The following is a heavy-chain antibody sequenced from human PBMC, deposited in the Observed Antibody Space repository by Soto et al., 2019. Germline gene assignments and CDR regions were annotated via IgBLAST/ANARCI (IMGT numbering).Heavy chain of an antibody. D-gene: IGHD3-22*01. Sequence: GGSLRLSCATSGFTFSSYDMHWVRQATGKGLEWVSAIGTAGDTYYPGSVKGRFTISRENAKNSLYLQMNSLRAGDTAVYYCARASITDYYDSSGTGYGKDVWGQGTTVTVSS. CDR2: IGTAGDT. CDR1: GFTFSSYD. V-gene: IGHV3-13*01. CDR3: ARASITDYYDSSGTGYGKDV. J-gene: IGHJ6*02.